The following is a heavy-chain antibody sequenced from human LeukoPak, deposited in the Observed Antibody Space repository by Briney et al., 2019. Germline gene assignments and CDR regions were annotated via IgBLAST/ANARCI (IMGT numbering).Heavy chain of an antibody. Sequence: GGSLRLSCAASGFTVSSNEMSWVRQAPGKGLEWVSSISGGSTYYADSRKGKFTISRDNSKNTLHLQMNSLRAEDTAVYYCARDQQKAAAATECWGQGTLVTVSS. J-gene: IGHJ4*02. CDR2: ISGGST. V-gene: IGHV3-38-3*01. CDR3: ARDQQKAAAATEC. CDR1: GFTVSSNE. D-gene: IGHD6-13*01.